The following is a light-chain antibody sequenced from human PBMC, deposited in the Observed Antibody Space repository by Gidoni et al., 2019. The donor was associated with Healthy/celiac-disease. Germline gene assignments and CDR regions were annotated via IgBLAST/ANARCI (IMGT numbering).Light chain of an antibody. CDR1: SSDVGGYHY. J-gene: IGLJ2*01. Sequence: QSALTQPASVYGSPGQSITISCTGTSSDVGGYHYVSWYQQHPGKAPKLMIYDVSNRPSGVSNRFSGSKSGNTASLTISGLQAEDEADYYCSSYTSSSTLVVFGGGTKLTVL. CDR2: DVS. V-gene: IGLV2-14*01. CDR3: SSYTSSSTLVV.